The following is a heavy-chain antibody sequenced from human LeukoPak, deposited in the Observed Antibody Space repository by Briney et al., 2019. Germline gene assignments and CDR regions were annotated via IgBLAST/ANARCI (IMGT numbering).Heavy chain of an antibody. D-gene: IGHD6-19*01. V-gene: IGHV3-23*01. CDR3: ANAGVKGGSTAIAVYYFDY. CDR1: GFTFSSYA. J-gene: IGHJ4*02. CDR2: ISGSGGST. Sequence: GGSLRLSCAASGFTFSSYAMSWVRQAPGKGLEWVSAISGSGGSTYYADSVKGRFTISRDNSKNTLYLQMNSLRAEDTAVYYCANAGVKGGSTAIAVYYFDYWGQGTLVTVSS.